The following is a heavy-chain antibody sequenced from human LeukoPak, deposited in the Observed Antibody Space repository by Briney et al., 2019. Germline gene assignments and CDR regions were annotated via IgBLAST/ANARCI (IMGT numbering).Heavy chain of an antibody. CDR2: ISGSGGST. CDR1: GFTFSNAW. J-gene: IGHJ4*02. CDR3: AKGIVGAAHFDY. D-gene: IGHD1-26*01. V-gene: IGHV3-23*01. Sequence: PGGSLRLSCAAYGFTFSNAWMSWVRQAPGKGLEWVSAISGSGGSTYYADSVKGRFTISRDNSKNTLYLQMNSLRAEDTAVYYCAKGIVGAAHFDYWGQGTLVTVSS.